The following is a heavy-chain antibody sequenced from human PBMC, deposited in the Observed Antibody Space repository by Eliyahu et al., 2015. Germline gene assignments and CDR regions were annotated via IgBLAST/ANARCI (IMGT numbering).Heavy chain of an antibody. V-gene: IGHV4-4*07. CDR2: IYTSGST. D-gene: IGHD1-7*01. J-gene: IGHJ4*02. Sequence: QVQLQESGPGLVKPSETLSLPPPXPAXPLXPYHWRWIRPPAGKGLEWIGRIYTSGSTNYNPSLKSRVTMSVDTSKNQFSLKLSSVTAADTAVYYCARGSYNWNYQGNYFDYWGQGTLVTVSS. CDR1: AXPLXPYH. CDR3: ARGSYNWNYQGNYFDY.